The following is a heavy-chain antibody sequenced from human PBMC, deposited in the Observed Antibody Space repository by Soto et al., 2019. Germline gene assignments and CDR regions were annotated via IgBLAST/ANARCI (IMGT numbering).Heavy chain of an antibody. Sequence: QVQLVQSGAEVKKPGASVKVSCKASGYTFTSHGISWVRQAPGQGLEWMAWISAENGDTNYEQKLQGRVTVTTDSSTSTAYMELRSLRSEDTAVYYCARMVRGSNIDYYYYMDVWGKGTTVTVYS. CDR2: ISAENGDT. D-gene: IGHD3-10*01. V-gene: IGHV1-18*01. CDR1: GYTFTSHG. CDR3: ARMVRGSNIDYYYYMDV. J-gene: IGHJ6*03.